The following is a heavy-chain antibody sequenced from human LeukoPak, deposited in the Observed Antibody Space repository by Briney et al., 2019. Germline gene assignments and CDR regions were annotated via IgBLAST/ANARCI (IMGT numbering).Heavy chain of an antibody. CDR2: IYESGTT. CDR1: GGSISSSTFY. Sequence: PSETLSLTCTVSGGSISSSTFYWGWIRQPPGTGLEWIGSIYESGTTYYNPSLKSRVTISVDTSKNQFSLKLSSVTASDTAVYYCARRPNAVTFDYWGQGTLVTVSS. D-gene: IGHD4-11*01. J-gene: IGHJ4*02. CDR3: ARRPNAVTFDY. V-gene: IGHV4-39*01.